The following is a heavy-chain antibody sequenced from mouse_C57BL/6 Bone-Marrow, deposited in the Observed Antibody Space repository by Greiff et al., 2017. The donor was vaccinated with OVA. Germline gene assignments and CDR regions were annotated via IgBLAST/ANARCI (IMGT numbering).Heavy chain of an antibody. Sequence: EVHVVESGAGLVKPGGSLKLSCAASGFTFSSYAMSWVRQTPEKRLEWVAYISRGGDYIYYADTVKGRFTISRDNARNTLYLQMSSLKSEDTAMYYCTRLLDAMDYWGQGTSVTVSS. V-gene: IGHV5-9-1*02. J-gene: IGHJ4*01. CDR3: TRLLDAMDY. D-gene: IGHD2-1*01. CDR1: GFTFSSYA. CDR2: ISRGGDYI.